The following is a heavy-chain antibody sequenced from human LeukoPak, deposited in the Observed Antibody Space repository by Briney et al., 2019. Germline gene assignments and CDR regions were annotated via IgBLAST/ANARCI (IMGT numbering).Heavy chain of an antibody. J-gene: IGHJ4*02. D-gene: IGHD2-15*01. CDR2: MNPNSGNT. V-gene: IGHV1-8*01. Sequence: ASVNVSCEASGFAFTSFDIDSVPQATGQGLEWMGWMNPNSGNTGYAQKFQGRVTMTRNTSISTAYMELSSLRSEDTAVYYCAREVGPCSGGSCYHADYWGQGTLVTVSS. CDR1: GFAFTSFD. CDR3: AREVGPCSGGSCYHADY.